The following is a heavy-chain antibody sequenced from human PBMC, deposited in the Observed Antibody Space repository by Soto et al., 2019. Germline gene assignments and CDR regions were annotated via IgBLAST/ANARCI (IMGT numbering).Heavy chain of an antibody. V-gene: IGHV3-33*01. CDR2: IWYDGSNK. Sequence: PGGSLRLSCAASGFTFSSYGMHWVRQAPGKGLEWVAVIWYDGSNKYYADSVKGRFTISRDNSKNTLYLQMNSLRAEDTAVYYCARDTNGEESRYYFDYWGQGTLVTVPS. CDR1: GFTFSSYG. J-gene: IGHJ4*02. D-gene: IGHD4-17*01. CDR3: ARDTNGEESRYYFDY.